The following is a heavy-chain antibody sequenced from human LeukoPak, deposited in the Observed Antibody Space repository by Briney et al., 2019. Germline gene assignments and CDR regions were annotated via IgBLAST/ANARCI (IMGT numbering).Heavy chain of an antibody. V-gene: IGHV3-23*01. CDR3: ARHSTGAS. CDR2: ISESGGNT. D-gene: IGHD2-15*01. CDR1: GFTFSSDT. Sequence: GSLRLSCIASGFTFSSDTMAWVRQSPGKGLEWVSGISESGGNTYYIDSVKGRFTISRDNSKNTLYLQMNSLRVEDTATYYCARHSTGASWGQGTLVTVSS. J-gene: IGHJ4*02.